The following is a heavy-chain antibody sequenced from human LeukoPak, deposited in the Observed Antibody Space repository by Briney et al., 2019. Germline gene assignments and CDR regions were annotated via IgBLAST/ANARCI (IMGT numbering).Heavy chain of an antibody. CDR1: GGSFSGYY. Sequence: SETLSLTCAVYGGSFSGYYWSWIRQPPGKGLEWIGEINHSGSTNYNPSLKSRVTISVDTSKNQFSLKLSSVTAADTAVYYCARGPRPADFDHWGQGTLVTVSS. CDR3: ARGPRPADFDH. J-gene: IGHJ4*02. CDR2: INHSGST. V-gene: IGHV4-34*01.